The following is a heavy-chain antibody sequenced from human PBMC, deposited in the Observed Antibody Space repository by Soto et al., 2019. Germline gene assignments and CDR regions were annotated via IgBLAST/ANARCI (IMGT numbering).Heavy chain of an antibody. V-gene: IGHV4-59*01. Sequence: SETLSLTCTVSGGSISSYYWSWFRQPPGKGLEWIGYIYYSGSTNYNPSLKSRVTISVDTSKNQFSLKLSSVTAADTAVYYCARAQSRDGYNYVPNYYYGMDVLGQGTTVTVSS. CDR2: IYYSGST. J-gene: IGHJ6*02. D-gene: IGHD5-12*01. CDR1: GGSISSYY. CDR3: ARAQSRDGYNYVPNYYYGMDV.